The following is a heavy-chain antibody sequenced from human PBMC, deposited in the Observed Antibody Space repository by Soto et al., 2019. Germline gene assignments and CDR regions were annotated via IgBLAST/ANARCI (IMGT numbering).Heavy chain of an antibody. CDR2: IWYDGSNK. J-gene: IGHJ6*02. CDR1: GFTFSSYG. D-gene: IGHD3-3*01. V-gene: IGHV3-33*01. Sequence: QVQLVESGGGVVQPGRSLRLSCAASGFTFSSYGMHWVRQAPGKGLEWVAVIWYDGSNKYYADSVKGRFTISRDNSKNTLYRKMNSRRAEDTAVYYCARDEGLGVNYYYYGMDVWGQGTTVTVSS. CDR3: ARDEGLGVNYYYYGMDV.